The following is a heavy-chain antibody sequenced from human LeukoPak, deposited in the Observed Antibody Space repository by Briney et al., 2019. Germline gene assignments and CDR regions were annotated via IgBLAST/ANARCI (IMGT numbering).Heavy chain of an antibody. CDR3: ARDSGASYMDV. CDR1: GFTFSSYW. Sequence: GGSLRLSCAASGFTFSSYWMSWVRQAPGKGLEWVANIKQDGSEKYYVESVKGRFTIYRDNAKNSLYLQMNSLRAEDTAVYYCARDSGASYMDVWGKGTTVTVSS. CDR2: IKQDGSEK. J-gene: IGHJ6*03. V-gene: IGHV3-7*01.